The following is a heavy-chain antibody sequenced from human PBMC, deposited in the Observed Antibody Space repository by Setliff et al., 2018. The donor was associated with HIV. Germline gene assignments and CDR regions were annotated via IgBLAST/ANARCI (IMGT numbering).Heavy chain of an antibody. D-gene: IGHD1-26*01. V-gene: IGHV5-51*01. CDR3: AGHTRGGSYYGVDY. J-gene: IGHJ4*02. CDR1: GYVFANYW. Sequence: GESLKISCKGSGYVFANYWIGWVRQMPGKGLELMGIIYPGDSDTRYSPSFQGQVTISVDKSIGTAYLEWSSLKASDTAMYYCAGHTRGGSYYGVDYWGQGTLVTVSS. CDR2: IYPGDSDT.